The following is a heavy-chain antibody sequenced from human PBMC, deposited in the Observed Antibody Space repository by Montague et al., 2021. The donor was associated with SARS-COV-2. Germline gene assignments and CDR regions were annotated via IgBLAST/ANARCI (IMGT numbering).Heavy chain of an antibody. J-gene: IGHJ3*02. CDR2: IYYNGST. D-gene: IGHD3-22*01. V-gene: IGHV4-31*03. CDR1: GASISSGGYY. Sequence: TLSLTCTVSGASISSGGYYWSWIRQHPGKGLEWIGYIYYNGSTYYNPSLKSRVTISVDTSRNQFSLKLSSVTAADTAAYYCARAHITMIVVVDAFDIWGQGTMVTVSS. CDR3: ARAHITMIVVVDAFDI.